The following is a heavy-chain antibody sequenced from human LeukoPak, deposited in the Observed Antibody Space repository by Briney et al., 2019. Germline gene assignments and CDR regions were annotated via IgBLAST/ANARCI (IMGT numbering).Heavy chain of an antibody. Sequence: PGGSLRLSCAASGFTFTNYPMNWVRQSPGKGLEWVSSISGSSSYIYYAVSLKGRFTISRDNAKNSLYLQMDSLRAEDTAVYYCARVLGGSSRYFDLWGRGALVTVSS. V-gene: IGHV3-21*06. CDR2: ISGSSSYI. CDR3: ARVLGGSSRYFDL. J-gene: IGHJ2*01. D-gene: IGHD2-15*01. CDR1: GFTFTNYP.